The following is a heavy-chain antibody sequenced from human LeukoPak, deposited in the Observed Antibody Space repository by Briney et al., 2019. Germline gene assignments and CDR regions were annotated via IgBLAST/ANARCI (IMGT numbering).Heavy chain of an antibody. CDR2: IIPIFGTA. CDR1: GGTFSSYA. D-gene: IGHD6-13*01. V-gene: IGHV1-69*13. Sequence: GASVKVSCKASGGTFSSYAISWVRQAPGQGLEWMGGIIPIFGTANYAQKFQGRVTITADESTSTAYMELSSLRSEDTAVYYCARGTWIIAAAGTGTDAFDIWGQGTMVTVSS. CDR3: ARGTWIIAAAGTGTDAFDI. J-gene: IGHJ3*02.